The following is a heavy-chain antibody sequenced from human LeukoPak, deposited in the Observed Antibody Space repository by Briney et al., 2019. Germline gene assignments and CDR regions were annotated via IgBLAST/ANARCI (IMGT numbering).Heavy chain of an antibody. J-gene: IGHJ4*02. V-gene: IGHV3-53*01. CDR1: GFTVSSNY. D-gene: IGHD3-10*01. CDR2: IYSGGST. Sequence: PGGSLRLSCAASGFTVSSNYMSWVRQAPGKGREWVSVIYSGGSTYYADSVKGRFTNSRDNSKNTLYLQMNSLRAEDTAVYYCARDESFYGSGRYYWGQGTLVTVSS. CDR3: ARDESFYGSGRYY.